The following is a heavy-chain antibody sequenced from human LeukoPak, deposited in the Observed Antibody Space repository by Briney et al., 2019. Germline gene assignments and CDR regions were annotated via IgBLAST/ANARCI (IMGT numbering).Heavy chain of an antibody. CDR3: ARHSLHYDFWSGGGTFDY. D-gene: IGHD3-3*01. J-gene: IGHJ4*02. Sequence: ASVKVSCKASGYTFTSYYMHWVRQAPGQGLEWMGIINPSGGSTSYAQKFQGRVTMTRDTSTSTVYMELSSLRSEDTAVYYCARHSLHYDFWSGGGTFDYWGQGTLVTVSS. CDR2: INPSGGST. CDR1: GYTFTSYY. V-gene: IGHV1-46*01.